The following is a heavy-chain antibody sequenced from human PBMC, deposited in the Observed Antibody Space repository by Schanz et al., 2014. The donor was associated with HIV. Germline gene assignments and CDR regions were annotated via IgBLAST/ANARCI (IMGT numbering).Heavy chain of an antibody. CDR1: GYTFTTND. CDR2: MNPNSGNT. V-gene: IGHV1-8*01. CDR3: ARGARYGMDV. Sequence: QVQLVQSGAEVKKPGASVKVSCKASGYTFTTNDINWVRQATGQGLEWMGWMNPNSGNTGYAQKFQGRVTMTTDTSTTTAYMELRSLRSDDTAVYYCARGARYGMDVWGQGTTVTVSS. J-gene: IGHJ6*02.